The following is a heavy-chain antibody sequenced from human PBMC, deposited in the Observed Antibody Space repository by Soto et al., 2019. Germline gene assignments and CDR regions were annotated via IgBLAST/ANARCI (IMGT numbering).Heavy chain of an antibody. CDR2: IYTSGST. CDR3: VCLSTNYHAVDV. V-gene: IGHV4-4*07. Sequence: SETLSLTCTVSGGSISSYYWSWIRQPAGKGLEWIGRIYTSGSTNYNLSLKSRVTKSVDSSRNQLSLKLSSVTAADTAVFYCVCLSTNYHAVDVWGQGTTVTVSS. CDR1: GGSISSYY. J-gene: IGHJ6*02.